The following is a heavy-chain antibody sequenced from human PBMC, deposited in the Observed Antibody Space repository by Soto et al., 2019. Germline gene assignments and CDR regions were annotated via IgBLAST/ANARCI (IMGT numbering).Heavy chain of an antibody. CDR2: ISYDGSDK. J-gene: IGHJ5*02. Sequence: LRLSCAASGFTFSSYAMHWVRQAPGKGLEWVAVISYDGSDKYYADSVKGRFTISRDNSKNTLYLQMNSLRVEDTAVYYCARKKQGNWFDTWGQGTLVTVSS. D-gene: IGHD6-13*01. V-gene: IGHV3-30-3*01. CDR1: GFTFSSYA. CDR3: ARKKQGNWFDT.